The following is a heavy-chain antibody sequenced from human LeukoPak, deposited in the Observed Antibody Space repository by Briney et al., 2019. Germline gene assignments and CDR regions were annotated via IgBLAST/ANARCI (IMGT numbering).Heavy chain of an antibody. D-gene: IGHD1-1*01. CDR1: GGSISSSSYY. J-gene: IGHJ4*02. CDR3: ARVIYNTYTNNWRFDY. Sequence: SESLSLTCTVSGGSISSSSYYWGWIRQPPGKGLEWIGYISSSGSTNYNPSLKSRVTISKDMSKNQFSLKLSSVTAADTALYYCARVIYNTYTNNWRFDYWGQGTLVTVSS. V-gene: IGHV4-61*05. CDR2: ISSSGST.